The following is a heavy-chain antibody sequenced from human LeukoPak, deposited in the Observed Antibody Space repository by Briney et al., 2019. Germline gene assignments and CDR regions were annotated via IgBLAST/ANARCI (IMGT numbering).Heavy chain of an antibody. D-gene: IGHD2-2*01. V-gene: IGHV3-7*01. J-gene: IGHJ4*02. CDR3: ARDRGSSYCSSISCYVIY. CDR2: IKQDGREK. Sequence: PGGSLRLSCAASGFTFSSYWMSWVRQAPGKGLEWVANIKQDGREKYYVDSVKGRFTISRDNAKNSLNLQMNSLRAEDTAVYYCARDRGSSYCSSISCYVIYWGQGTLVTVSS. CDR1: GFTFSSYW.